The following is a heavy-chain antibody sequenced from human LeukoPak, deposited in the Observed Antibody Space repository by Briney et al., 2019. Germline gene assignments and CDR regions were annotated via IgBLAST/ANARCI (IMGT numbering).Heavy chain of an antibody. Sequence: PTETLSLTCTVPGGSISSSSYSWGWIRQPPGKGLEWPGRIYYSGSTYYNPSLQSRVTLSVDPSKNQFSLKLSSVTAADTAVYYCARHVARTRIVVVTAIHYWGQGTLVTVSS. D-gene: IGHD2-21*02. V-gene: IGHV4-39*01. CDR1: GGSISSSSYS. J-gene: IGHJ4*02. CDR3: ARHVARTRIVVVTAIHY. CDR2: IYYSGST.